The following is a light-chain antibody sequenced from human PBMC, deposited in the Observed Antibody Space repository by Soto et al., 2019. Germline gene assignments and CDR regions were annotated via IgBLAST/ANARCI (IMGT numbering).Light chain of an antibody. CDR2: GNG. CDR1: SSSIGAGYE. Sequence: QSVLTQPPSVSGAPGQRVTISCSGTSSSIGAGYEVHWYHQLPGTAPKLVVSGNGNRPSGVPDRFSGSKSGNTASLTVSGLQAEDEADYYCNSYAGAGSNKWVFGGGTKLTVL. V-gene: IGLV1-40*01. CDR3: NSYAGAGSNKWV. J-gene: IGLJ3*02.